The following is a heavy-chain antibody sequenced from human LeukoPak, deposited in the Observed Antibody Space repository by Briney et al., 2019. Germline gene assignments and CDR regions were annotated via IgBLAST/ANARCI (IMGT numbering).Heavy chain of an antibody. CDR3: ARALWGYAPDDYSSFDY. V-gene: IGHV4-59*08. CDR2: IYYSGST. CDR1: GGSISSYY. Sequence: SETLSLTCTVSGGSISSYYWSWIRQPPGKGLEWIGYIYYSGSTNYNPSLKSRVTISVDTSKNQFSLKLGSVTAADTAVYYCARALWGYAPDDYSSFDYWGQGTLVTVSS. J-gene: IGHJ4*02. D-gene: IGHD4-11*01.